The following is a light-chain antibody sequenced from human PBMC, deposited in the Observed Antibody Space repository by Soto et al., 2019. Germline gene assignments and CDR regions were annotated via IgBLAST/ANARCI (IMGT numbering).Light chain of an antibody. CDR1: QSVSSN. CDR3: QQYNNWPWT. J-gene: IGKJ1*01. CDR2: GAS. V-gene: IGKV3-15*01. Sequence: EIVLTQSPAALSLSPGERATLSCRASQSVSSNLAWHQQKPGQPPRLLIYGASTRATGIPDMFSGNGSGTEFTLTISSLQSEDFAGYCCQQYNNWPWTFRQGTKVEIK.